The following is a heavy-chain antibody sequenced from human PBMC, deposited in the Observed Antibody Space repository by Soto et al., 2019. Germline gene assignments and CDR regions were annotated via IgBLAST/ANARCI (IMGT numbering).Heavy chain of an antibody. Sequence: EVQLVESGGGLVQPGGSLRLSCVDSGISFTSYWMSWVRQASGKGLQWVASIKQDGSEKYYVDSVKGRFTISRDNAKNSLYLQMSSLRVEDTAVYYCASDTWSHNWFDHWGQGTLVTVSS. CDR2: IKQDGSEK. V-gene: IGHV3-7*01. CDR3: ASDTWSHNWFDH. J-gene: IGHJ5*02. CDR1: GISFTSYW.